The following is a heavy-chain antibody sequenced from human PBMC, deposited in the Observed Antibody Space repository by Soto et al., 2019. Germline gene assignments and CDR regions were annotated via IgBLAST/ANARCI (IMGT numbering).Heavy chain of an antibody. Sequence: QVQLVESGGGLGKPGGSLRLSCAASGLTFSDCYMNWIRQAPGKGLEWVSYISSSGSSINYAGSVKGRFTISRDNAKNSLYLQMYSLRAEDTAMYYCARVRFGEWGYAMDVWGQGTTVTVSS. CDR1: GLTFSDCY. J-gene: IGHJ6*02. CDR3: ARVRFGEWGYAMDV. CDR2: ISSSGSSI. V-gene: IGHV3-11*01. D-gene: IGHD3-10*01.